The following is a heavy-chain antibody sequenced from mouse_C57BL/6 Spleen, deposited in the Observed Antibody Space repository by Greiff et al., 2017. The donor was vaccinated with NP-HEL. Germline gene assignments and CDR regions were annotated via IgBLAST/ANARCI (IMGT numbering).Heavy chain of an antibody. J-gene: IGHJ4*01. CDR2: ILPGRGST. CDR1: GYTFTGYW. D-gene: IGHD2-1*01. V-gene: IGHV1-9*01. CDR3: ARYQIYYGNYVGAMDY. Sequence: VQLQQSGAELMKPGASVKLSCKATGYTFTGYWIEWVKQRPGHGLEWIGEILPGRGSTNYNEKFKGKATFTADTSSNTAYMQLSSLTTEDSAIYYCARYQIYYGNYVGAMDYWGQGTSVTVSS.